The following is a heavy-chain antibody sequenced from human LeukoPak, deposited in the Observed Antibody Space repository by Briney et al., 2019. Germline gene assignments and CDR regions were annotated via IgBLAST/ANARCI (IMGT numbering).Heavy chain of an antibody. V-gene: IGHV1-8*01. Sequence: ASVTVSSTASGYTFTIYNINWGRHSPRQRLERMGWMNTNSGNTGYAQKFQGRVTMSRNTSISTAYMELTSLRSEDTAVYYCARELSGYGYKPADYWGQGTLVTVSS. CDR1: GYTFTIYN. J-gene: IGHJ4*02. CDR3: ARELSGYGYKPADY. CDR2: MNTNSGNT. D-gene: IGHD5-18*01.